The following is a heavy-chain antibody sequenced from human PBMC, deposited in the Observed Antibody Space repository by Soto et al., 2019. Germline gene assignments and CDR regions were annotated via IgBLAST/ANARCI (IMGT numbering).Heavy chain of an antibody. J-gene: IGHJ4*02. CDR3: ARDVCTNDVCYYDY. D-gene: IGHD2-8*01. CDR2: ITYDGSNK. Sequence: GGSVRLSCAASGFTFSTYAMHWVRQAPGKGLEWVAVITYDGSNKYYADSVKGRFTISRDNSKNTLYLQMNSLRAEDTAVYYCARDVCTNDVCYYDYWGQGTLVTVSS. CDR1: GFTFSTYA. V-gene: IGHV3-30*04.